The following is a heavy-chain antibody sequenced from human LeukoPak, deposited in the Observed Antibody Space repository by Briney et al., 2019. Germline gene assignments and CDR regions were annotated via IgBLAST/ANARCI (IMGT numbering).Heavy chain of an antibody. V-gene: IGHV4-31*03. D-gene: IGHD1-26*01. CDR2: IYYSGST. CDR3: ARVDGATTRAFDI. J-gene: IGHJ3*02. CDR1: GGSISSGGYY. Sequence: PSETLSLTCIVSGGSISSGGYYWSWIRQHPGTGLEWIGYIYYSGSTYYNPSLKSRVTISVDTSKNQFSLKLSSVTAADTAVYYCARVDGATTRAFDIWGQGTMVTVSS.